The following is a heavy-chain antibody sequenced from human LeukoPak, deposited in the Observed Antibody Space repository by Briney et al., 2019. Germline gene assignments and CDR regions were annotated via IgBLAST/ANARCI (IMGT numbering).Heavy chain of an antibody. CDR3: ARVAYGDYYLDY. J-gene: IGHJ4*02. Sequence: PGGSLRLSCAASGFTLSSYNMNWVRQAPGKGLEWVSSISTTSSHIYYADSVKGRFTVSRDYAKNSLFLQMTSLRAEDTAVYYCARVAYGDYYLDYWGQGTLVTVSS. CDR2: ISTTSSHI. D-gene: IGHD4-17*01. CDR1: GFTLSSYN. V-gene: IGHV3-21*01.